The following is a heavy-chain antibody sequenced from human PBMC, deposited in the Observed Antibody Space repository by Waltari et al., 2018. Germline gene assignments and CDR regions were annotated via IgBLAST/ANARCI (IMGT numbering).Heavy chain of an antibody. J-gene: IGHJ3*02. CDR3: ARDGIRSGFDAFDI. CDR2: IIPIFDTP. CDR1: GGSFRNSD. Sequence: QVQLVQYGAEGKMPGASVMVSCKASGGSFRNSDISWVRQARGQGLEWMGGIIPIFDTPNYAQDFQGRVTITADKSTGASYMELFNLRSEDTAMYYCARDGIRSGFDAFDIWGQGTMVIVSS. V-gene: IGHV1-69*14. D-gene: IGHD6-19*01.